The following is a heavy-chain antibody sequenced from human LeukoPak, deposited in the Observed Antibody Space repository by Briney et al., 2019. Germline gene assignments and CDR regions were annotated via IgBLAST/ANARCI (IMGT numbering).Heavy chain of an antibody. CDR3: ARSYSSSWYAAFDY. J-gene: IGHJ4*02. CDR1: GDSVSSNSVT. Sequence: SQTLSLTCAISGDSVSSNSVTWNWIRQSPSRGLEWLGRTYYRSTWYNDYAVSVRGRITVNPDTSKNQFSLHLNSVTPEDTAVYYCARSYSSSWYAAFDYWGQGTLVTVSS. V-gene: IGHV6-1*01. D-gene: IGHD6-13*01. CDR2: TYYRSTWYN.